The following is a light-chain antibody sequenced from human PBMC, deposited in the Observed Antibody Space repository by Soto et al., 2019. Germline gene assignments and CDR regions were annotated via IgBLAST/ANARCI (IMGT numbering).Light chain of an antibody. CDR1: QTVGSD. Sequence: EIALTQSPSTLSLSPGERATLSCRASQTVGSDLAWYQQKPAQAPRLLIYDVSHRATAIPARLSGSWFGTDFSLTISSVEPEDFAFYYCQQRLEWPLTFGGVTTWEI. J-gene: IGKJ4*01. CDR3: QQRLEWPLT. V-gene: IGKV3-11*01. CDR2: DVS.